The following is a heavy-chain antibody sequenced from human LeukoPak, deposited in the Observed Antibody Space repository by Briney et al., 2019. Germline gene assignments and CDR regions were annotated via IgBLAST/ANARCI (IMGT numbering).Heavy chain of an antibody. V-gene: IGHV4-34*01. D-gene: IGHD3-22*01. CDR3: ARGSQARDYDSSGYLTWFDP. CDR2: INHSGST. J-gene: IGHJ5*02. CDR1: GGSFSGYY. Sequence: SETLSLTCAVYGGSFSGYYWSWIRQPPGKGLEWIGEINHSGSTNYNPSLKSRVTISVDTSKNQFSLKLSSVTAADTAVYYCARGSQARDYDSSGYLTWFDPWGQGTLVTVPS.